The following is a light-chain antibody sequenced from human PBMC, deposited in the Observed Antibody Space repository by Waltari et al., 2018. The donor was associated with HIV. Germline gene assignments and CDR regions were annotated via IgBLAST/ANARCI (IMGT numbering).Light chain of an antibody. Sequence: QSALTQPPSASGSPGQSGTISFTGTSSDVGAYNYVSWFQQHPGQAPKPMIYDVTKRPSGVPDRFSGSKSGNTASLTVAGLQAEDEADYYCASHAGSKDVFGGGTRLTVL. CDR1: SSDVGAYNY. V-gene: IGLV2-8*01. CDR3: ASHAGSKDV. CDR2: DVT. J-gene: IGLJ2*01.